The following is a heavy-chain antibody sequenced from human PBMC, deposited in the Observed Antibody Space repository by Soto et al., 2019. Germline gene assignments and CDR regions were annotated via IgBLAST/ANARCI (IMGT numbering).Heavy chain of an antibody. CDR2: IYYSGST. V-gene: IGHV4-61*08. Sequence: PSETLSLTCTVSGGSISSGGYYWSWIRQPPGKGLEWIGYIYYSGSTNYNPSLKSRVTISVDTSKNQFSLKLSSVTAADTAVYYCARSRGKYSSSFWDSYYYGMDVWGQGTTVTVSS. D-gene: IGHD6-13*01. CDR1: GGSISSGGYY. J-gene: IGHJ6*02. CDR3: ARSRGKYSSSFWDSYYYGMDV.